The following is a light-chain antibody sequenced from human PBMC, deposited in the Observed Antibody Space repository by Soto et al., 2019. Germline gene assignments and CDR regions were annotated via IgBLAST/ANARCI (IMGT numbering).Light chain of an antibody. V-gene: IGKV1-9*01. CDR1: QVISSY. Sequence: IHLTHSPAFLSASVLDRVSITFRASQVISSYLAWYQQKPGKAPKLLIYGSSTRATGIPARFSGSGSGTDFTLTISSLEPEDFAVYYCQQRSSWPLFGGGTKVDI. CDR2: GSS. J-gene: IGKJ4*01. CDR3: QQRSSWPL.